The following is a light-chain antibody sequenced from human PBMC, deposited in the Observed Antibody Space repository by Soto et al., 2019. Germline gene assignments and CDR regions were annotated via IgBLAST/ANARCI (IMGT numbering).Light chain of an antibody. J-gene: IGLJ2*01. CDR1: SSDVGGYNY. Sequence: QSALTQHASVSGSPGQSITISCTGTSSDVGGYNYVSWYQQHPGKAPKLMIYDVCYRPSGVSNRFSGSKSGNTASLTISGLQAEDEADYYCNSYTSSSTLVFGGGTKLTVL. CDR2: DVC. CDR3: NSYTSSSTLV. V-gene: IGLV2-14*01.